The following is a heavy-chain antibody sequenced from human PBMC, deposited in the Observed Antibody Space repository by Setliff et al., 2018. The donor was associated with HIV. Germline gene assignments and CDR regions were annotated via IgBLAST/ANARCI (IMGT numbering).Heavy chain of an antibody. CDR1: GGSISSGSYY. CDR3: ARARRYCPNGVCFIRPGYSDL. V-gene: IGHV4-61*09. Sequence: ASETLSLTCTVSGGSISSGSYYWSWIRQPAGKGLEWIGHVYSSGSPDYNPSLKSRVTISLDTSNNRFSLRLRSVTAADTAVFYCARARRYCPNGVCFIRPGYSDLWGRGTPVTVSS. CDR2: VYSSGSP. J-gene: IGHJ2*01. D-gene: IGHD2-8*01.